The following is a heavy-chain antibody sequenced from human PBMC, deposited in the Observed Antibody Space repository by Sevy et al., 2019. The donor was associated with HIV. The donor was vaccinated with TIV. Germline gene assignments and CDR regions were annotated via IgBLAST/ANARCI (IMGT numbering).Heavy chain of an antibody. CDR3: ARRTTTPYWYFDL. Sequence: GSLRLSCTVSGGSISSSSYYWGWIRQPPGKGLEWIGSMYYSGSTYYNPSLKSRVTISVDTSKNQFSLKLSSVTAADTAVYYCARRTTTPYWYFDLWGRRTLVTVSS. V-gene: IGHV4-39*01. CDR2: MYYSGST. D-gene: IGHD5-12*01. J-gene: IGHJ2*01. CDR1: GGSISSSSYY.